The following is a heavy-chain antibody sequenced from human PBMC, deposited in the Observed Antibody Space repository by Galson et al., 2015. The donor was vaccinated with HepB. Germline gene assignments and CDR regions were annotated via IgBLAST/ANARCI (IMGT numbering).Heavy chain of an antibody. Sequence: SVKVSCKASGYTFTSYYMHWVRQAPGQGLEWMGIINPSGGSTSYAQKFQGRVTMTRDTSTSTVYMELSSLRSEDTAVYYCARGGYYGSGRQRTDAFDIWGQGTMVTVSS. V-gene: IGHV1-46*03. D-gene: IGHD3-10*01. CDR2: INPSGGST. CDR3: ARGGYYGSGRQRTDAFDI. J-gene: IGHJ3*02. CDR1: GYTFTSYY.